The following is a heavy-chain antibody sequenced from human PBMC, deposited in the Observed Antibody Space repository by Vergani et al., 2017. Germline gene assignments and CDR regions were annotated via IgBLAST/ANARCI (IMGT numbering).Heavy chain of an antibody. CDR3: ARSNLAYYYDSSGYYPYFDY. J-gene: IGHJ4*02. Sequence: EVQLVESGGVVVQPGGSLRLSCAASGFTFDDYTMHWVRQAPGKGMEWVSLISWDGGSTYYADSVKGRFTISRDNSKNSLYLQMNSLRTEDTAVYYCARSNLAYYYDSSGYYPYFDYWGQGTLVTVSS. V-gene: IGHV3-43*01. CDR2: ISWDGGST. CDR1: GFTFDDYT. D-gene: IGHD3-22*01.